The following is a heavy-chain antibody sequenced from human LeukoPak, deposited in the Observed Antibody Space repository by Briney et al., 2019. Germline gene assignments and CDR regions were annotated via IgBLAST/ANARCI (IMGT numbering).Heavy chain of an antibody. J-gene: IGHJ4*02. Sequence: GGSLRLSCAASGFTFNIYAMSWVRQAPGKGLEWVSAISGGGRSTYYTDSAKGRFTISRDNAKNSLYLQMNSLRAEDTAMYYCARDPDTAGSYYDYWGQGALVTVSS. CDR3: ARDPDTAGSYYDY. CDR2: ISGGGRST. V-gene: IGHV3-23*01. D-gene: IGHD3-10*01. CDR1: GFTFNIYA.